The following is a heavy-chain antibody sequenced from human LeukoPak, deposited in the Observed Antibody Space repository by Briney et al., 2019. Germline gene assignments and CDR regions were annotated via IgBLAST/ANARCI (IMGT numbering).Heavy chain of an antibody. V-gene: IGHV1-69*04. J-gene: IGHJ4*02. CDR1: GGTFSSYA. Sequence: SVKVSCKASGGTFSSYAISWVRQAPGQGLEWMGRIIPILGIANYAQKFQGRVTITADKSTSTAYMELSSLRSEDTAVCYCAREGGSSAIDYWGQGTLVTVSS. CDR3: AREGGSSAIDY. D-gene: IGHD6-13*01. CDR2: IIPILGIA.